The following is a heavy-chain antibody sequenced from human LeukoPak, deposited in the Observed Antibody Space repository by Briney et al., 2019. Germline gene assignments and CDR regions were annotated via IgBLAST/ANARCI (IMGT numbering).Heavy chain of an antibody. D-gene: IGHD1-26*01. CDR2: INPNSGGT. CDR1: GYTFTGYY. V-gene: IGHV1-2*04. Sequence: GASVKVSCKASGYTFTGYYMHWVRQAPGQGLEWMGWINPNSGGTNYAQKFQGWVTMTRDTSISTAYMELSRLRSDDTAVYYCARGIVVGAGYFDYWGQGTLVTVSP. J-gene: IGHJ4*02. CDR3: ARGIVVGAGYFDY.